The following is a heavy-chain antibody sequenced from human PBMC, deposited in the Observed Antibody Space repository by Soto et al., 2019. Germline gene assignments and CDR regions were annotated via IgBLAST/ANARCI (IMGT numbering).Heavy chain of an antibody. J-gene: IGHJ6*02. D-gene: IGHD3-22*01. V-gene: IGHV3-15*01. Sequence: GGSLRLSCAASGFTFSNAWMSWVRQAPGKGLEWVGCIKSKTDGGTSDYAAPVQGRITISRDDSKHTLHMHMNSLKTADTAVYYYTTELDYDSSGYYDIYYYDGIDVWGQGTTVTVSS. CDR1: GFTFSNAW. CDR2: IKSKTDGGTS. CDR3: TTELDYDSSGYYDIYYYDGIDV.